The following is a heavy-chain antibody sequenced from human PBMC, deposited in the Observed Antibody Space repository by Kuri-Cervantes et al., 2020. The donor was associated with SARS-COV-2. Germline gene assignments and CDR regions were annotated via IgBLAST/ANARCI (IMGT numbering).Heavy chain of an antibody. V-gene: IGHV4-38-2*02. CDR3: ARTGDLAFDY. CDR2: IYHSGST. CDR1: GYSISSGYY. D-gene: IGHD7-27*01. Sequence: GSLRLSCTVSGYSISSGYYWGWIRQPPGKGLEWIGSIYHSGSTYYNPSLKSRVTISVDTSKNQFSLKLSSVTAADTAVYYCARTGDLAFDYWGQGTLVTVSS. J-gene: IGHJ4*02.